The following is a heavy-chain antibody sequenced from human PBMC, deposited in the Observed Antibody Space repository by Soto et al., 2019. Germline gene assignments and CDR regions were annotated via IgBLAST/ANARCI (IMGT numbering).Heavy chain of an antibody. V-gene: IGHV3-33*01. J-gene: IGHJ4*02. Sequence: QVQLVESGGGVVQPGRSLRLSCAASGFTFNNYGMHWVRQAAGKGLEWVALIWHDGSNKVYADSVKVRFTISRDNSKNTLNLQMNSLRVEDTAVYYCTRAAIKGELLDYWGQGTQVTVSS. D-gene: IGHD1-26*01. CDR3: TRAAIKGELLDY. CDR1: GFTFNNYG. CDR2: IWHDGSNK.